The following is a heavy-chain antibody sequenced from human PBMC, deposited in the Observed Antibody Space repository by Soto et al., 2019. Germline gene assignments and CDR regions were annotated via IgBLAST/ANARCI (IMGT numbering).Heavy chain of an antibody. D-gene: IGHD3-10*01. Sequence: SLKVSCKASGGTFSSYTISWVRQAPGQGLEWMGRIIPILGIANYAQKFQGRVTITADKSTSTAYMELSSLRSEDTAVYYCARGYRPGAYYYGMDVWGQGTTVTVSS. CDR2: IIPILGIA. V-gene: IGHV1-69*02. CDR1: GGTFSSYT. CDR3: ARGYRPGAYYYGMDV. J-gene: IGHJ6*02.